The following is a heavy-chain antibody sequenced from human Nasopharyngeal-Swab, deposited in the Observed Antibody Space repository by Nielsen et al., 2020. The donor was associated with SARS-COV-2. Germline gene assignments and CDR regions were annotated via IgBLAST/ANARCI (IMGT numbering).Heavy chain of an antibody. D-gene: IGHD4-23*01. CDR2: INPNSGGT. CDR3: AREESDYGGNSVFGY. J-gene: IGHJ4*02. Sequence: ASVKVSCKASGYTFTGYYMHWVRQAPGQGLEWMGWINPNSGGTNYAQKFQGWVTMTRDTSISTAYMELSRLRSDDTAVYYCAREESDYGGNSVFGYWGQGTLVTVSS. V-gene: IGHV1-2*04. CDR1: GYTFTGYY.